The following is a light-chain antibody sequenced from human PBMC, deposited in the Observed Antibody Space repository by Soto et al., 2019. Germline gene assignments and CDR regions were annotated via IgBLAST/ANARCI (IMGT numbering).Light chain of an antibody. CDR2: DAS. CDR3: QQYDNVLFTSP. Sequence: DIQMTQSPSSLSASVGDRVTITCQASQDINKYLNWYQQKPGKAPKVLIYDASNSETGVPSRFSGSGSGTDFTVTISSLQPEDFATYYCQQYDNVLFTSPFGQGTKVEMK. CDR1: QDINKY. V-gene: IGKV1-33*01. J-gene: IGKJ2*01.